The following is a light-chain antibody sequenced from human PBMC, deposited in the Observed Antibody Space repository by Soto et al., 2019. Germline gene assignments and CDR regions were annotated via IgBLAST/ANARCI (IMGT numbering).Light chain of an antibody. CDR3: QQYNSYSPYT. J-gene: IGKJ2*01. V-gene: IGKV1-5*01. Sequence: DIQMTQSPSTLSASVGDRVTITCRASQSVSSLLAWYQQKPGKAPKLLIYDASSLESGVPSRFSGSGSGTEFTLSISTLQPDEFETYYCQQYNSYSPYTFGQGTKLEIK. CDR1: QSVSSL. CDR2: DAS.